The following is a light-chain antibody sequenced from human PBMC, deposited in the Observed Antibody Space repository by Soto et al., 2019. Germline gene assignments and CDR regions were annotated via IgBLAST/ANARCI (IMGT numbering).Light chain of an antibody. CDR1: SSDIGAYNS. Sequence: QSVLTQPASVSASPGQSITISCTGTSSDIGAYNSVSWYQQHPGKAPQLMIYDVSYRPSGISSRFSGSKSGNTASLAISGLQADDDDDYYCASYTSARIRVFGGGTKLTVL. V-gene: IGLV2-14*03. CDR3: ASYTSARIRV. CDR2: DVS. J-gene: IGLJ2*01.